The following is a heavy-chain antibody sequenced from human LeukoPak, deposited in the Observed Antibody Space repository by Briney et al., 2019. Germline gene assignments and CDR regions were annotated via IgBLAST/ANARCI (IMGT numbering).Heavy chain of an antibody. CDR1: GGSFSGYY. D-gene: IGHD2-2*01. CDR3: ARLSFLVVPAGPFYYYMDV. V-gene: IGHV4-34*01. Sequence: SETLSLTCAVYGGSFSGYYWSWIRQPPGKGLEWIGEINHSGSTNYNPSLKSRVTISVDTSKNQFSLKLSSVTAADTAVYYCARLSFLVVPAGPFYYYMDVRGKGTTVTVSS. J-gene: IGHJ6*03. CDR2: INHSGST.